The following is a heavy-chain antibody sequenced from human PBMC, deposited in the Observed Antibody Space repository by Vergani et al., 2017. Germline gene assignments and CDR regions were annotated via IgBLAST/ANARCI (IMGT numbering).Heavy chain of an antibody. D-gene: IGHD2-2*01. CDR1: GYTFTGYY. V-gene: IGHV1-2*02. CDR3: ARDLLXCSSTSCYQAWFDP. J-gene: IGHJ5*02. Sequence: QVQLVQSGAEVKKPGASVQVSCKASGYTFTGYYMHWVRQAPGQGLEWMGWNNPNSGGTNYAQKFQGRVTMTRDTSISTAYMELSRLRSDDTAVYYCARDLLXCSSTSCYQAWFDPWGQGTLVTVSS. CDR2: NNPNSGGT.